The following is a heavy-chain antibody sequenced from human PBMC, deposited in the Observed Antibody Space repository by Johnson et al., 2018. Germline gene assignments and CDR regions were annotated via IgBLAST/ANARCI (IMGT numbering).Heavy chain of an antibody. J-gene: IGHJ3*01. D-gene: IGHD3-22*01. CDR3: ARYHYDSSGFEGFDV. CDR2: MYTSGST. CDR1: GFSVSDNY. Sequence: VQLVESGGGLARPGGSLRVSCAASGFSVSDNYMSWVRQASGTGPEWVSIMYTSGSTYYAESVKGRFTISRDNSSNTLYLQMNSLRPEDTAVYFCARYHYDSSGFEGFDVWGQGTMVTVSS. V-gene: IGHV3-66*02.